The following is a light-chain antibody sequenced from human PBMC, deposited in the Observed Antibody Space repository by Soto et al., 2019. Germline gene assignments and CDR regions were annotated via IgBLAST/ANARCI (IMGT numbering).Light chain of an antibody. CDR2: DVS. Sequence: QSALTQPRSVSGSPGQSVTISCTGTGSNVGAYKYVSWYQQHPGKAPKLMIYDVSNRPSGVPDRFSGSKSANTASLTISGLQPEDEADYYCCSYAGFYSHYVFGSGTKLTVL. V-gene: IGLV2-11*01. J-gene: IGLJ1*01. CDR1: GSNVGAYKY. CDR3: CSYAGFYSHYV.